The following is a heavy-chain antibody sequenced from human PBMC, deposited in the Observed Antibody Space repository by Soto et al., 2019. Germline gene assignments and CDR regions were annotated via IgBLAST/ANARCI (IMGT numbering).Heavy chain of an antibody. Sequence: EVQLVESGGGLVQPGGSLRLSCAASEFTFSNHWMHWVRQAPGEGLVWVSRLNSGGSTTNYADSVKGRFTISRDNAKNTLYLQMNSLRAEDTAVYYYVRGGRLAYYMDVWGKGATVTVSS. J-gene: IGHJ6*03. D-gene: IGHD3-3*02. CDR3: VRGGRLAYYMDV. V-gene: IGHV3-74*01. CDR1: EFTFSNHW. CDR2: LNSGGSTT.